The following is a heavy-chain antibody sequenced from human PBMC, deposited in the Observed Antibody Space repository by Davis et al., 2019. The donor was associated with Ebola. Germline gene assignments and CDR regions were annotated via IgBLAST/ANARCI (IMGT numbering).Heavy chain of an antibody. CDR3: ARGDIVVPSVNYMDV. CDR1: GFTFSDYY. Sequence: PGGSLRLSCAASGFTFSDYYMSWIRQAPGKGLEWVSYIGSSSSYTNYADSVKGRFTISRDSAKNSLYLQMNSLRAEDTAVYYCARGDIVVPSVNYMDVWGKGTTVTVSS. CDR2: IGSSSSYT. V-gene: IGHV3-11*06. D-gene: IGHD2-2*01. J-gene: IGHJ6*03.